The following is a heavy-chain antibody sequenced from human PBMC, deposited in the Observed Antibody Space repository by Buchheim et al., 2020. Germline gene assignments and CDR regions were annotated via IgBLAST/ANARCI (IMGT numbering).Heavy chain of an antibody. D-gene: IGHD3-22*01. CDR1: GFTFSNAW. CDR3: TTDKYYDDGSGYFDALGIYYYYGMDV. Sequence: EVQLVESGGGLVKPGGSLRLSCAASGFTFSNAWVNWVRQAPGRGLEWVGRIKSKTDGGTTDYAAPVKGRFTISRDDSKNMLFLQMSRLKTEDTAVYYCTTDKYYDDGSGYFDALGIYYYYGMDVWGQGTT. CDR2: IKSKTDGGTT. V-gene: IGHV3-15*07. J-gene: IGHJ6*02.